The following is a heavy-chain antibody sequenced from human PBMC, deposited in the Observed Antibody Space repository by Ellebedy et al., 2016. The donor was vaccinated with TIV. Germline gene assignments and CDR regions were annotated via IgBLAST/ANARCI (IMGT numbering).Heavy chain of an antibody. V-gene: IGHV4-39*01. D-gene: IGHD1-7*01. CDR1: GGSITSSSYY. J-gene: IGHJ6*02. CDR3: ARAQITGTTAYYHYYGMDV. Sequence: MPGGSLRLSCTVSGGSITSSSYYWGWIRQPPGKGLEWIGSIYYSWSTYYNPSLKSRVTISVDTSKNQFSLKLSSVTAADTAVYYCARAQITGTTAYYHYYGMDVWGQGTTVTVSS. CDR2: IYYSWST.